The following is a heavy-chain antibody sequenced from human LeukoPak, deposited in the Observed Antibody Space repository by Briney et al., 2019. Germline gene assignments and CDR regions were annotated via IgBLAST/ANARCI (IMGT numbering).Heavy chain of an antibody. J-gene: IGHJ4*02. V-gene: IGHV4-34*01. Sequence: SETLSLTCAIYGGSFSDYFWSWIRQPPGKGLEWIGEINHSGSTNYNPSLKSRVTISVDTSKNQFSLKLSSVTAADTAAYFCARSHSSSSEVSLGYWGQGTLVTVSS. D-gene: IGHD6-6*01. CDR2: INHSGST. CDR3: ARSHSSSSEVSLGY. CDR1: GGSFSDYF.